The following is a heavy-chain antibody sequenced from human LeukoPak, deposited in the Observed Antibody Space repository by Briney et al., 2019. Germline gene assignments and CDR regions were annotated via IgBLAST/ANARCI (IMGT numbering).Heavy chain of an antibody. J-gene: IGHJ3*02. CDR2: ISAYNGNT. Sequence: ASVKVSCKASGYTFTCYGISWVRQAPGQGLEWMGWISAYNGNTNYAQKLQGRVTMTTDTSTSTAYMELRSLRSDDTAVYYCARAIDYGGNSAFDIWGQGTMVTVSS. CDR3: ARAIDYGGNSAFDI. CDR1: GYTFTCYG. D-gene: IGHD4-23*01. V-gene: IGHV1-18*01.